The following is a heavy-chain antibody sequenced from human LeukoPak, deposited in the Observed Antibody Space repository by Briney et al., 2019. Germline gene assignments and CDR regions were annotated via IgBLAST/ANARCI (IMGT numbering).Heavy chain of an antibody. CDR3: ARDAGGAWPFDY. D-gene: IGHD4-17*01. Sequence: GGSLRLSCATSGFAFSNTGMTWVRQAPGRGLEWVSTISPTGEGIHYADSVKGRITISRDNSKNTMSLEMNSLRADDTGTYYCARDAGGAWPFDYWGQGTRVIVSS. CDR2: ISPTGEGI. CDR1: GFAFSNTG. J-gene: IGHJ4*02. V-gene: IGHV3-23*01.